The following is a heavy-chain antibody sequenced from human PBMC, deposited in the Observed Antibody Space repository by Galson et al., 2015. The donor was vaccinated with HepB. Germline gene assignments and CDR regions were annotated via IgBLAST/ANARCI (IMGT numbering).Heavy chain of an antibody. CDR2: ISYDGNSK. CDR3: SKDEKQLAIPYYYYYMDV. CDR1: GFTFYRYG. Sequence: SLRLSCAASGFTFYRYGMHWVRQAPGKGLEWVALISYDGNSKYYADSVRGRFTISRDNSKNTLYLQMNSLRGEDTALYYCSKDEKQLAIPYYYYYMDVWGKGTTVTVSS. V-gene: IGHV3-30*18. D-gene: IGHD3-3*02. J-gene: IGHJ6*03.